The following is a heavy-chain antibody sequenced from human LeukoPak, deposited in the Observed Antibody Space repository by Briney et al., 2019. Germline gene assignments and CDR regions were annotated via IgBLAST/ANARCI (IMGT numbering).Heavy chain of an antibody. CDR1: GFTFSSCS. CDR3: ARDGGYSSTSYYFDY. D-gene: IGHD6-13*01. Sequence: GGSLRLSCAASGFTFSSCSMNWVRQAPGKGLEWVSYISSSSSTIYYADSVKGRFTISRDNAKNSLYLQMNSLRAEDTAVYYCARDGGYSSTSYYFDYWGQGTLVTVSS. J-gene: IGHJ4*02. V-gene: IGHV3-48*01. CDR2: ISSSSSTI.